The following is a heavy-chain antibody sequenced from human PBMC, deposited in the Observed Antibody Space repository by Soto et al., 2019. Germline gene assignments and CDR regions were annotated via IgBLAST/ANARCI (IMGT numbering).Heavy chain of an antibody. J-gene: IGHJ4*02. Sequence: QVQLVESGGGVVQPGRSLRLSCAASGFTFNTYGMHWVRQAPGKGLEWVAVISYDGSNKYYEDSVKGRFTISRDNSKNTLLLQMNSMGAEDKAGYYCAQDQSGSYPDYWGQGTLVTVSS. CDR1: GFTFNTYG. D-gene: IGHD1-26*01. CDR3: AQDQSGSYPDY. V-gene: IGHV3-30*18. CDR2: ISYDGSNK.